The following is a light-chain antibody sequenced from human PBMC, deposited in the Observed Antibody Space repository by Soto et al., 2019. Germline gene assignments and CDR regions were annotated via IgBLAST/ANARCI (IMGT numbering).Light chain of an antibody. V-gene: IGLV2-14*01. Sequence: QSALTQPASVSGSPGQSITISCTGTSSDVGGYNYVSWYQQHPGKAPKLMIYDVSNRPSGVSNRFSGSKSGNTAYLTISGLQAEDEADYYCSSYTSSRTPYVVFGGGTKVTVL. J-gene: IGLJ2*01. CDR3: SSYTSSRTPYVV. CDR2: DVS. CDR1: SSDVGGYNY.